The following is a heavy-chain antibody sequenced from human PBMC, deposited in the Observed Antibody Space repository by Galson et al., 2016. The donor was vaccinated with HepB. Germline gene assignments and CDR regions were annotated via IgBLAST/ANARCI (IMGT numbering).Heavy chain of an antibody. Sequence: SLRLSCAAFGFSFSNTWMHWVRQAPGKGLVWVSRINSDGSTTIYGDSVRGRFIMYRDNAKNTLYLQMNSLRVDDTAVYHCVKAGDYGSGSYYFRLDDWGQGTLVTVSS. J-gene: IGHJ4*02. D-gene: IGHD3-10*01. CDR1: GFSFSNTW. CDR2: INSDGSTT. CDR3: VKAGDYGSGSYYFRLDD. V-gene: IGHV3-74*01.